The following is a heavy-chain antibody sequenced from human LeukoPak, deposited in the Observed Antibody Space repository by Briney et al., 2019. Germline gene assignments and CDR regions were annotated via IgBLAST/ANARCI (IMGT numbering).Heavy chain of an antibody. CDR1: GGSISNSGFY. CDR3: VRFRQWLGYFDY. Sequence: SETLSLTCTVSGGSISNSGFYWGWIRQPPGKGLEWIGNVYYSGSTYYNSSLKSRVTMSVDTSKNQFSLKLSSVTAADTAVYYCVRFRQWLGYFDYWGQGTLVIASS. D-gene: IGHD6-19*01. J-gene: IGHJ4*02. CDR2: VYYSGST. V-gene: IGHV4-39*01.